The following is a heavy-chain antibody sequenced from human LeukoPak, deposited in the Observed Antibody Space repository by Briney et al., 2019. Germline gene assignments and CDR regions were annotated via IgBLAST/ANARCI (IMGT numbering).Heavy chain of an antibody. D-gene: IGHD1-26*01. J-gene: IGHJ4*02. CDR3: ARGLRVGNTGYYFDS. V-gene: IGHV4-59*01. Sequence: PSETLSLTCTVSGGSISSNSWSWIRQPPGKGLEWIGYIYNSGTTSYNASLKSRVTMSIDTSKNQFSLNLNSVTAADTAVYFCARGLRVGNTGYYFDSWGQGTLVTVSS. CDR1: GGSISSNS. CDR2: IYNSGTT.